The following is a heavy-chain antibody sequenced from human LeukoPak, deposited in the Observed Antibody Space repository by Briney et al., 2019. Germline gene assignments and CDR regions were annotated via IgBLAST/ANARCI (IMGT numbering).Heavy chain of an antibody. Sequence: GGSLRLSCVGSGFTFRSHAMSWVRQAPEKGLEFVSGIYENGGTTYYADSVKGRFSISRDNSKNTLYLQMNSLRAEDTAVYYCARDLEYDAGYNVHAFDIWGQGTMVTVSS. J-gene: IGHJ3*02. CDR3: ARDLEYDAGYNVHAFDI. CDR1: GFTFRSHA. V-gene: IGHV3-23*01. D-gene: IGHD5-24*01. CDR2: IYENGGTT.